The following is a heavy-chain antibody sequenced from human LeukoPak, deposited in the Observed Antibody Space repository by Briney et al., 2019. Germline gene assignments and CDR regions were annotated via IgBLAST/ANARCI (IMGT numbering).Heavy chain of an antibody. CDR2: TTNKAHSYTT. CDR1: GFTVSSNY. Sequence: PGGSLRLSCTVSGFTVSSNYMDWVRQAPGKGLEWVGRTTNKAHSYTTEYAASVKGRFTISRDDSKNSLYLQMNSLKTEDTAVYYCARRYCIGGNCRYSDYWGQGTLVTVSS. CDR3: ARRYCIGGNCRYSDY. J-gene: IGHJ4*02. D-gene: IGHD2-15*01. V-gene: IGHV3-72*01.